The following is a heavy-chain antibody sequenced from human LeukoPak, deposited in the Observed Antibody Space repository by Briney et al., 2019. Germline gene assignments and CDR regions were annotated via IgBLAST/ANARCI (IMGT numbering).Heavy chain of an antibody. D-gene: IGHD2-2*01. Sequence: GGSLRLSCAASGLTFSDYGMHWVRQTPGKGLEWVAVLSFVGSNMYYPDSVKARFTISRDNSKNTLSLQMNSLRAEDTAVYYCAKSGCSGTNWYVNFWGQGTLVSVSS. CDR2: LSFVGSNM. J-gene: IGHJ4*02. CDR3: AKSGCSGTNWYVNF. CDR1: GLTFSDYG. V-gene: IGHV3-30*18.